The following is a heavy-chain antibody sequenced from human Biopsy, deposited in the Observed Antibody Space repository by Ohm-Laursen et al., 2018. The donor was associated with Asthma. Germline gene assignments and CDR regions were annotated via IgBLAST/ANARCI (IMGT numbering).Heavy chain of an antibody. Sequence: SLRLSCSASGFMFRGFGMHWARQAPGKGLEWVAVISYDGNHKFYEDSVKGRFTISRDNSKNTLYLQMNSLRTEDTAVYYCAKRRGYSGHDNDYWGQGTLVIVSS. CDR2: ISYDGNHK. CDR3: AKRRGYSGHDNDY. V-gene: IGHV3-30*18. D-gene: IGHD5-12*01. CDR1: GFMFRGFG. J-gene: IGHJ4*02.